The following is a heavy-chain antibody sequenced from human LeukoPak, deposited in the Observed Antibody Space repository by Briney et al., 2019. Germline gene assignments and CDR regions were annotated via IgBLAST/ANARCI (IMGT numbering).Heavy chain of an antibody. J-gene: IGHJ4*02. CDR3: TRLAAGYSSPRGY. CDR1: GFIISGSA. Sequence: GGSLRLSCAASGFIISGSAMQWVRQASGKGVEGVGRIRSKAHSYATAYIASVKGSFTISRHDSKNTAYLQMNSLKTEDTAVYYCTRLAAGYSSPRGYWGQGTLVTVSS. V-gene: IGHV3-73*01. CDR2: IRSKAHSYAT. D-gene: IGHD6-13*01.